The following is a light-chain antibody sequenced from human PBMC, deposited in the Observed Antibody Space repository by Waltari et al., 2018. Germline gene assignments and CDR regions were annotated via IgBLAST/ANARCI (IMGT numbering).Light chain of an antibody. V-gene: IGKV3-11*01. Sequence: EIVLTQSPATLSLSPGERATLSCRASQSVSSYLAWYQQKPGQAPRLPIYDASNRATGIPARFSGSGSGTYCTLTISSLEPEDFAVYYCQQRSNWPPLTFGGGTKVEIK. J-gene: IGKJ4*01. CDR3: QQRSNWPPLT. CDR2: DAS. CDR1: QSVSSY.